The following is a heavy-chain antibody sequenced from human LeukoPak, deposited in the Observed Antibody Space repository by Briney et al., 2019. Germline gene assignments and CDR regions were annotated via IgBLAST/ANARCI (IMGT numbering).Heavy chain of an antibody. CDR2: FDPEDGET. CDR3: ATSPGVLRFLEWLPPPFDY. CDR1: GYTLTELS. J-gene: IGHJ4*02. V-gene: IGHV1-24*01. D-gene: IGHD3-3*01. Sequence: GSVKVSCKVSGYTLTELSMHWVRQAPGKGLEWMGGFDPEDGETIYAQKFQGRVTMTEDTSTDTAYMELSSLRSEDTAVYYWATSPGVLRFLEWLPPPFDYWGQGTLVTVSS.